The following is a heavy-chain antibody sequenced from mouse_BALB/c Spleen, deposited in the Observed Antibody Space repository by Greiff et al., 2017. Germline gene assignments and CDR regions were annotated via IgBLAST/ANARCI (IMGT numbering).Heavy chain of an antibody. V-gene: IGHV5-15*02. D-gene: IGHD1-2*01. J-gene: IGHJ1*01. CDR3: ARDIATATKYFDV. CDR2: ICNLAYSI. CDR1: GFTFSDYG. Sequence: EVQGVESGGGLVQPGGSRKLSCAASGFTFSDYGMAWVRQAPGQGPEWVAFICNLAYSIYYADTVTGRFTLSRENAKSTLYLEMSSLRSEDTAMYFCARDIATATKYFDVWGAGTTVTVSS.